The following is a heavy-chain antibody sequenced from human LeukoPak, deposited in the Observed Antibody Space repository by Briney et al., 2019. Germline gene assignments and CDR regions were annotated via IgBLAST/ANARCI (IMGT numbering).Heavy chain of an antibody. CDR2: INHSGST. CDR3: ARGYSPDY. Sequence: SETLSLTCAVSGGSFSGYYWSWIRQAPGKGLEWIGEINHSGSTNYNPSLKSRVTISTDTSKNQFSLKLSSVTAADTAVYYCARGYSPDYWGQGTLVTVSS. D-gene: IGHD6-13*01. J-gene: IGHJ4*02. V-gene: IGHV4-34*01. CDR1: GGSFSGYY.